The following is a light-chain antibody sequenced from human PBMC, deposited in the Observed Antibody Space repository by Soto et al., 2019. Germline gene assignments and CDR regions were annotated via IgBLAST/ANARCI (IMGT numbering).Light chain of an antibody. CDR1: QSISTY. V-gene: IGKV1-39*01. CDR2: AAS. Sequence: DIHMTQSPSSLSASVGDRVTITCRASQSISTYLNWYLQKPGKAPKLLIYAASSLQSGVPSRFSGSGSGTDFTLTISSLQPEDFATYYCQQSYSTPRTFGQGTKVEIQ. CDR3: QQSYSTPRT. J-gene: IGKJ1*01.